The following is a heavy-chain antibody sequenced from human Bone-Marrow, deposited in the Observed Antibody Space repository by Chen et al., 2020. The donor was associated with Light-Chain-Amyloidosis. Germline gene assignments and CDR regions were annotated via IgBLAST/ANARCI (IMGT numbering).Heavy chain of an antibody. CDR1: GFTFSIFE. D-gene: IGHD6-19*01. V-gene: IGHV3-48*03. J-gene: IGHJ4*02. Sequence: EVQLVESGGGLVHPGGSLRLSCAASGFTFSIFEMNWVRQAPGKGLEWISYITESSGVTRYADSVRGRFTISRDNFRNSLYLQMESLRVEDTGVYYCVRERGSVWLLDFWGQGSLVTVSS. CDR2: ITESSGVT. CDR3: VRERGSVWLLDF.